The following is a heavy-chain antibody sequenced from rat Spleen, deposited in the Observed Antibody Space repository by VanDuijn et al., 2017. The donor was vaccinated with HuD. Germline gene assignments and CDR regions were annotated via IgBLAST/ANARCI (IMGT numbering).Heavy chain of an antibody. CDR1: GFTFSDYY. CDR3: ARRYDFEY. CDR2: ISFDGLST. D-gene: IGHD2-1*01. V-gene: IGHV5-29*01. J-gene: IGHJ2*01. Sequence: EVQLVESDGGLVLPGRSLKLSCTASGFTFSDYYMAWVRQAPTKGLEWVATISFDGLSTYYRDSVQGRFTISRDNAKSTLYLQMDSLRSEDTATYYCARRYDFEYWGQGVMVTVSS.